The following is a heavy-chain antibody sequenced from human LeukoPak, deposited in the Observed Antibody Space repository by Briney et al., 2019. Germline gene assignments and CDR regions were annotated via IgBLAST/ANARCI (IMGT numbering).Heavy chain of an antibody. J-gene: IGHJ4*02. D-gene: IGHD6-6*01. CDR1: GLTFSSYG. CDR2: IWYGGSNK. CDR3: AKDYFREQLGFPDY. Sequence: PGRSLRLSCAASGLTFSSYGMHWVRQAPGKGLEWVAVIWYGGSNKYYADSVKGRFTISRDNSKNTLYLQMNSLRAEDTAVYYCAKDYFREQLGFPDYWGQGTLVTVSS. V-gene: IGHV3-30*18.